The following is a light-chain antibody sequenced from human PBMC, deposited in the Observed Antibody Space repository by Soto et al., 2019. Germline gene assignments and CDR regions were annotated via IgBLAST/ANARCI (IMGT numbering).Light chain of an antibody. Sequence: DIQMTQSPSTLSASVGDRVSITCRASQSISSWLAWYQQKPGKAPKLLIYDASTLQSGVPPRFSGSGSGTEFALPIRSLQPDDIATSYCQQYSSYSAWTFGEGTKVDIK. V-gene: IGKV1-5*01. CDR3: QQYSSYSAWT. CDR2: DAS. J-gene: IGKJ1*01. CDR1: QSISSW.